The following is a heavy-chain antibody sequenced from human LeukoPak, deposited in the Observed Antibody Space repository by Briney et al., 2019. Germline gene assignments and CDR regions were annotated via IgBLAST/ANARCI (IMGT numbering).Heavy chain of an antibody. CDR3: AKDPPQTGTDYYYYYMDV. J-gene: IGHJ6*03. D-gene: IGHD1-7*01. CDR2: ISGNGGST. Sequence: GGSLRLSCAASGFIFSNYAMSWVRQAPGKGLEWVSGISGNGGSTSYADSVKGRFTISRDNSKNTLYLQMNSLRAEDTAVYYCAKDPPQTGTDYYYYYMDVWGKGTTVTVSS. V-gene: IGHV3-23*01. CDR1: GFIFSNYA.